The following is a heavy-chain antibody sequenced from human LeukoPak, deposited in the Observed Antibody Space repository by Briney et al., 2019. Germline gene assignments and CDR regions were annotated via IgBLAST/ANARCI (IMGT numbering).Heavy chain of an antibody. D-gene: IGHD3-22*01. CDR1: GGSISTSY. V-gene: IGHV4-59*12. CDR3: AREHDSSGYLYYFDY. CDR2: IYYSGST. J-gene: IGHJ4*02. Sequence: SETLSLTCTVSGGSISTSYWSWLRQSPGKGLEWIGYIYYSGSTNYNPSLKSRVTISVDTSKNQFSLKLSSVTAADTAVYYCAREHDSSGYLYYFDYWGQGTLVTVSS.